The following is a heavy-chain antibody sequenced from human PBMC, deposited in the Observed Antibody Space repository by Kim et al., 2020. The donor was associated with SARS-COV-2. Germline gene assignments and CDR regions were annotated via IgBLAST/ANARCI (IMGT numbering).Heavy chain of an antibody. CDR3: ARHHLITMVRGVIIWGNWFDP. V-gene: IGHV4-39*01. CDR1: GGSISSSSYY. J-gene: IGHJ5*02. D-gene: IGHD3-10*01. Sequence: SETLSLTCTVSGGSISSSSYYWGWIRQPPGKGLEWIGSIYYSGSTYYNPSLKSRVTISVDTSKNQFSLKLSSVTAADTAVYYCARHHLITMVRGVIIWGNWFDPWGQGTLVTVSS. CDR2: IYYSGST.